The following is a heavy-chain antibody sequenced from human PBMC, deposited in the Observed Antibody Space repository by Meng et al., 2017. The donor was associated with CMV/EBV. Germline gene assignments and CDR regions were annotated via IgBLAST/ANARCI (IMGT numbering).Heavy chain of an antibody. J-gene: IGHJ4*02. CDR2: IYYSGST. Sequence: SETLSLTCTVSGGSISSSSYYWGWIHQPPGKGLEWIGSIYYSGSTYYNPSLKSRVTISVDTSKNQFSLKLSSVTAADTAVYYCARQGEGDYDFWSGRRGFDYWGQGTLVTVSS. CDR1: GGSISSSSYY. V-gene: IGHV4-39*01. CDR3: ARQGEGDYDFWSGRRGFDY. D-gene: IGHD3-3*01.